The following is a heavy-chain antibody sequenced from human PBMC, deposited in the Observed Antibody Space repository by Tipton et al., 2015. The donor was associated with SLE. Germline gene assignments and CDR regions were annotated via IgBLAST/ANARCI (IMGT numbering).Heavy chain of an antibody. V-gene: IGHV4-59*08. Sequence: TLSLTCTVSGGSISSYYWSWIRQPPGKGLEWTGYIYYSGSTNYNPSLKSRVTISVDTSKNQFSLKLSSVTAADTAVYYCASTPMTTVTTGAFDIWGQGTMVTVSS. CDR1: GGSISSYY. CDR2: IYYSGST. CDR3: ASTPMTTVTTGAFDI. J-gene: IGHJ3*02. D-gene: IGHD4-17*01.